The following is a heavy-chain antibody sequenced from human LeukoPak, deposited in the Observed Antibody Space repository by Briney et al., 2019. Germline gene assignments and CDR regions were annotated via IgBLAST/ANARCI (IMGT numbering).Heavy chain of an antibody. J-gene: IGHJ5*02. D-gene: IGHD2-15*01. Sequence: ASVKVSCKASGYTFTSYYMHWVRQAPGQGLEWMGIINPSGCSTSYAQKFQGRVTMTRDTSTSTVYMELSSLRSEDTAVYFCGRITCYNNWFDPWGQGTLVTVSS. CDR2: INPSGCST. V-gene: IGHV1-46*01. CDR1: GYTFTSYY. CDR3: GRITCYNNWFDP.